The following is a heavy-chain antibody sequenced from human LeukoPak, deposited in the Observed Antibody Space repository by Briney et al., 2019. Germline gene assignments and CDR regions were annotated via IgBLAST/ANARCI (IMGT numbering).Heavy chain of an antibody. CDR2: ITGSADIT. J-gene: IGHJ4*02. D-gene: IGHD5-24*01. CDR3: ARDDRWLQFNN. Sequence: PGGSLRLSCAASGFTFSNFSMNWVRQAPGKGLEWVSGITGSADITYYADSVKGRFTISRDNSKNTLYLQINSLRAEDTAVYFCARDDRWLQFNNWGQGTLVTVSS. CDR1: GFTFSNFS. V-gene: IGHV3-23*01.